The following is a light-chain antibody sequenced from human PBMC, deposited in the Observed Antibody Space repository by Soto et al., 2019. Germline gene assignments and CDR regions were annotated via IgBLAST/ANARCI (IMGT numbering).Light chain of an antibody. Sequence: QSVLTQPGSVSGSPGESVTISCTGPRSDIGDSNFISWYQHSPGKAPRLLIYEVNNRPSGVYKRFSGSKAGNTASLTISGLLDDDEADYLCASSRSGTSLVFGSGTKVTVL. J-gene: IGLJ6*01. CDR3: ASSRSGTSLV. V-gene: IGLV2-14*01. CDR2: EVN. CDR1: RSDIGDSNF.